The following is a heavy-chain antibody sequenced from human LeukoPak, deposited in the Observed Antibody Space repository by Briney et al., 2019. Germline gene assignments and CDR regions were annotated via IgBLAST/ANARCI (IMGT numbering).Heavy chain of an antibody. CDR2: INHSGST. D-gene: IGHD3-9*01. CDR3: ARVTYILTGYYMGYFDY. Sequence: SATLSLTCAVYGGSFSGYYWSWIRQPPGKGLEWIGEINHSGSTNYNPSLKSRVTISVDTSKNQFSLKLSSVTAADTAVYYCARVTYILTGYYMGYFDYWGQGTLVTVSS. V-gene: IGHV4-34*01. CDR1: GGSFSGYY. J-gene: IGHJ4*02.